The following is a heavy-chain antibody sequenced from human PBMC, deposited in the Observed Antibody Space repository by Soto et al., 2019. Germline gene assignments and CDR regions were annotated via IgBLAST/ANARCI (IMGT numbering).Heavy chain of an antibody. D-gene: IGHD3-10*01. CDR3: ARLNFASEDY. CDR2: ISAYSGDT. J-gene: IGHJ4*02. V-gene: IGHV1-18*04. CDR1: GYTFTSYG. Sequence: QVPLVQSGAEVKKPGASVKVSCKTSGYTFTSYGISWVRQAPGQGLEWMGWISAYSGDTVYAQKLQGSVTVTTDTSTSTAYMELRSLRSDDTAVYYCARLNFASEDYWGQGTLVTVSS.